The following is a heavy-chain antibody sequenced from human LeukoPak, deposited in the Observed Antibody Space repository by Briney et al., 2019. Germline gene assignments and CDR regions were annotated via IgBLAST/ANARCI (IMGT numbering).Heavy chain of an antibody. J-gene: IGHJ4*02. V-gene: IGHV3-30*18. CDR3: AKDQIGWAPGYLSGPLDQ. CDR1: GFSFTMYG. D-gene: IGHD6-19*01. Sequence: PGRPLRLSCAASGFSFTMYGIHWVRQAPGKGLEWVAVILTDGNNEYYANSVKGRFTISRDNSKNTVYLQMTSLRTEDTAVYYCAKDQIGWAPGYLSGPLDQWGQGTLVTVSS. CDR2: ILTDGNNE.